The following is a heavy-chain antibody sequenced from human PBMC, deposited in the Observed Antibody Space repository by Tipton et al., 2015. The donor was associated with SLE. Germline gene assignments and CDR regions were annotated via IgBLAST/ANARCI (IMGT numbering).Heavy chain of an antibody. CDR3: ARHGSRSVRRNWFDS. V-gene: IGHV5-51*01. Sequence: QLVQSGPEVKKPGESLKISCEGSGYSFTNYWIGWVRQMPGKGLEWMGVIYPGDSDTRYSPSFQGQVTISADKSISTAYLQWRSLRTSDTAMYYCARHGSRSVRRNWFDSWGQGTLVTVSP. D-gene: IGHD6-6*01. CDR2: IYPGDSDT. CDR1: GYSFTNYW. J-gene: IGHJ5*01.